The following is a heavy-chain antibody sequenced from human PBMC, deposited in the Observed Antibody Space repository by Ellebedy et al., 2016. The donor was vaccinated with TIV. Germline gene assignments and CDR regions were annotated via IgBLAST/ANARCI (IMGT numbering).Heavy chain of an antibody. J-gene: IGHJ4*02. Sequence: SETLSLTXSVSGGSISSSNYYWGWIRQPPGKGLEWIGTIFYTGTTYYNPSLKSRVTISVDTSKNDFSLKLSSVTAADTAVYYCARCGSGRYYNVPFDYWGQGTLVTVSS. CDR3: ARCGSGRYYNVPFDY. CDR2: IFYTGTT. CDR1: GGSISSSNYY. V-gene: IGHV4-39*01. D-gene: IGHD3-10*01.